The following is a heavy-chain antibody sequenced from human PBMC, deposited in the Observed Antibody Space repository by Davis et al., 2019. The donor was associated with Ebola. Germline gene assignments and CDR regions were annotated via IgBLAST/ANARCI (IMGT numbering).Heavy chain of an antibody. V-gene: IGHV4-4*07. J-gene: IGHJ3*02. CDR3: ASDAYYYDSSGYFEAFDI. CDR1: GGSISSYY. Sequence: PSETLSLTCTVSGGSISSYYWSWIRQPAGKGLEWIGRIYTSGSTNYNPSLKSRVTMSVDTSKNQFSLKLSSVTAADTAVYYCASDAYYYDSSGYFEAFDIWGQGTMVTVSS. D-gene: IGHD3-22*01. CDR2: IYTSGST.